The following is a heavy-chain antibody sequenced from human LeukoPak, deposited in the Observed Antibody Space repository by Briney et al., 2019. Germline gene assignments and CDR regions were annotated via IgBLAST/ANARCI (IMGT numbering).Heavy chain of an antibody. Sequence: SVKVSCTTSGGTFSNYAISWVRQAPGQGLEWMGRIIPIFGTPNYAQKVQDRVTITTDESTSTAYMELSSLRSEGTALYYCARQPANYNILTGHYTPLSFDYWDQGTLVTVSS. V-gene: IGHV1-69*05. CDR3: ARQPANYNILTGHYTPLSFDY. J-gene: IGHJ4*02. CDR1: GGTFSNYA. D-gene: IGHD3-9*01. CDR2: IIPIFGTP.